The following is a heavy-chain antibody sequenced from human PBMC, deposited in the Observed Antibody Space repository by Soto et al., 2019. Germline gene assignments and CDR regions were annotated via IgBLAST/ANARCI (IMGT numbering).Heavy chain of an antibody. CDR3: ARDTDSGYDFWSGYYHIFDY. D-gene: IGHD3-3*01. CDR1: GYTFTSYG. V-gene: IGHV1-18*01. CDR2: ISAYNGNT. J-gene: IGHJ4*02. Sequence: ASVKVSCKASGYTFTSYGISWVRQAPGQGLEWMGWISAYNGNTNYAQKLQGRVTMTTDTSTGTAYMELRSLRSDDTAVYYCARDTDSGYDFWSGYYHIFDYWGQGTLVTVSS.